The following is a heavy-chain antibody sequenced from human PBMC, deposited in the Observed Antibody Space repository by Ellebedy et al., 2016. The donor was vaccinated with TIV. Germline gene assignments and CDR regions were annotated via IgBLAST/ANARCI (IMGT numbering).Heavy chain of an antibody. CDR1: GFTFSNAW. CDR3: GTGGYFFDY. CDR2: IKSKYDGGTT. V-gene: IGHV3-15*01. J-gene: IGHJ4*02. Sequence: GESLKISXAASGFTFSNAWMNWVRQAPGKGLEWVGRIKSKYDGGTTDYAAPVKGRFTISRDDSHNTVYLQMNSLKTEDTAVYYCGTGGYFFDYWGQGTLVTVSS.